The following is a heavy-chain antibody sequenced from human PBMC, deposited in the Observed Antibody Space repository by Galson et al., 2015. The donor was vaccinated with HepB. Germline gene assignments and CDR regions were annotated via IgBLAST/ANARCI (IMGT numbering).Heavy chain of an antibody. J-gene: IGHJ3*02. D-gene: IGHD6-13*01. V-gene: IGHV3-21*01. CDR1: GFTFSSYS. Sequence: SLRLSCAASGFTFSSYSMNWVRQAPGKGLEWVSSISSSSSYIYYADSVKGRFTISRDNAKNSLYLQMNSLRAEDTAVYYCARLDFIAAAGTRAFDIWGQGTMVTVSS. CDR3: ARLDFIAAAGTRAFDI. CDR2: ISSSSSYI.